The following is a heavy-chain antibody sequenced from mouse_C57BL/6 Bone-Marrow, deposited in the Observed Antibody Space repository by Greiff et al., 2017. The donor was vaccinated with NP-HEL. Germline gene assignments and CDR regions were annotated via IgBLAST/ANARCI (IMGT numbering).Heavy chain of an antibody. CDR2: INPNNGGT. Sequence: VQLKQSGPELVKPGASVKIPCKASGYTFTDYNMDWVKQSHGKSLEWIGDINPNNGGTIYNQKFKGKATLTVDKSSSTAYMELRSLTSEDTAVYYCARSYSWNYFDYWGQGPTLTVS. CDR3: ARSYSWNYFDY. J-gene: IGHJ2*01. D-gene: IGHD2-12*01. V-gene: IGHV1-18*01. CDR1: GYTFTDYN.